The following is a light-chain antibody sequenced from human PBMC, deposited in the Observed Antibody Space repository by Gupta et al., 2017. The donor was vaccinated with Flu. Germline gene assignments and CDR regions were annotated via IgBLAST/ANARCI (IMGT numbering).Light chain of an antibody. CDR2: DAS. CDR3: QQRDDRRWA. Sequence: EIVLTQSPAPLSLSPGERATLSCRASPSVSRSLAWYQQKPGQAPRLLIDDASNRAAGIPARFSGGGSGTDFTLTIGSLEPEDSAVYYCQQRDDRRWAFGQGTKVEI. V-gene: IGKV3-11*01. J-gene: IGKJ1*01. CDR1: PSVSRS.